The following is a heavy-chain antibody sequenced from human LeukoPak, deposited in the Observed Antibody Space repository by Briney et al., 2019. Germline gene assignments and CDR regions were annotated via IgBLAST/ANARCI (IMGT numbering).Heavy chain of an antibody. D-gene: IGHD3-22*01. V-gene: IGHV3-53*01. CDR1: GFTVSSNY. CDR3: ARGLYYFDTSGYLYY. CDR2: IYSGGNT. Sequence: GGSLRLSCAASGFTVSSNYMSWVRQAPGKGLEWVSVIYSGGNTYYADSVKGRFTISRDNSKNTLYLQMHSLRAEDTAVYYCARGLYYFDTSGYLYYWGQGTLVTVPS. J-gene: IGHJ4*02.